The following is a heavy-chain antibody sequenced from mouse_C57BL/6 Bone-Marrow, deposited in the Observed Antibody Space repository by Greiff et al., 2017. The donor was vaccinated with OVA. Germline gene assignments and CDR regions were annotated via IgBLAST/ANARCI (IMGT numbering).Heavy chain of an antibody. D-gene: IGHD1-1*01. CDR1: GYTFTSYW. J-gene: IGHJ1*03. Sequence: QVQLQQPGAELVMPGASVKLSCKASGYTFTSYWMHWVKQRPGQGLEWIGEIDPSDSYTNYHQKFKGKSTLTVDKYSITAYMQLSSLTSEDSAVYYCARKGYYYLWYFDVWGTGTTVTVSS. CDR3: ARKGYYYLWYFDV. CDR2: IDPSDSYT. V-gene: IGHV1-69*01.